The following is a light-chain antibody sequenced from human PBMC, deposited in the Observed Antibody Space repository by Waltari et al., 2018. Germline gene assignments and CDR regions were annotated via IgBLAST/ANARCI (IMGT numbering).Light chain of an antibody. Sequence: ELVLTQSPGTLSLSPGERATLSCRASQSVSSSSFAWYQQKPGQAPRLLIYGASRRATGIPDRFSGSGSGTDFTLTISRLEPEDFAVYYCQHYGSSPPPTFGPGTKVDIK. CDR3: QHYGSSPPPT. V-gene: IGKV3-20*01. CDR2: GAS. CDR1: QSVSSSS. J-gene: IGKJ3*01.